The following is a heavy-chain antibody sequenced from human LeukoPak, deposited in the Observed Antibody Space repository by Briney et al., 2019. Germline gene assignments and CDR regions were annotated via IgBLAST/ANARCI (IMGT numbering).Heavy chain of an antibody. CDR3: AKDRIAVAGIDY. Sequence: GGSLRLSCAASGFTFSNYAMSWVRQAPGKGLEWVSGISGDGGNTYYADSVKGRFTIYRDNSKNTLYLQVNSLRAEDTALYYCAKDRIAVAGIDYWGQGTLVTVSS. CDR1: GFTFSNYA. J-gene: IGHJ4*02. CDR2: ISGDGGNT. D-gene: IGHD6-19*01. V-gene: IGHV3-23*01.